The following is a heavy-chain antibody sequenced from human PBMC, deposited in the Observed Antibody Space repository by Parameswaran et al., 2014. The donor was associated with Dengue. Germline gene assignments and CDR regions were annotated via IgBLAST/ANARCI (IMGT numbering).Heavy chain of an antibody. V-gene: IGHV1-46*01. CDR3: ARRSFLRGLYYYYGMDV. D-gene: IGHD4-17*01. Sequence: ASVKVSCKASGYTFTSYYMHWVRQAPGQGLEWMGIINPSGGSTSYAQKFQGRVTMTRDTSTSTVYMELSSLRSEDTAVYYCARRSFLRGLYYYYGMDVWGQGTTVTVSS. J-gene: IGHJ6*02. CDR1: GYTFTSYY. CDR2: INPSGGST.